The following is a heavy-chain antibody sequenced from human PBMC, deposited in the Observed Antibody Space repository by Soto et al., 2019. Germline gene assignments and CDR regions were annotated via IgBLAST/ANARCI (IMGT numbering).Heavy chain of an antibody. CDR2: IYYSGST. V-gene: IGHV4-30-4*01. J-gene: IGHJ5*02. Sequence: PSETLSLTCTVSGGSISSGDYYWSWIRQPPGKGLEWIGYIYYSGSTYYNPSLKSRVTISVDTSKNQFSLKLSSVTAADTAVYYCAPRYCSGGSCYWFDPWGQGTLVIVSS. CDR1: GGSISSGDYY. D-gene: IGHD2-15*01. CDR3: APRYCSGGSCYWFDP.